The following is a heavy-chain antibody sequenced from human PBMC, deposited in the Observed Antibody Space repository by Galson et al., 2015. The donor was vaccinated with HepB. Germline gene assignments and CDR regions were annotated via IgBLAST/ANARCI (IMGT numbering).Heavy chain of an antibody. J-gene: IGHJ4*02. V-gene: IGHV3-23*01. D-gene: IGHD3-10*01. CDR2: ISGYGDKT. Sequence: SLRLSCAASGFRFSSHGMTWVRQAQGKGLEWVAGISGYGDKTDYADSVKGRLTISRDNPNYTLYLQMNSLRAEDTGVYFCTTVETTTGRVCWGQGTLVTVSS. CDR3: TTVETTTGRVC. CDR1: GFRFSSHG.